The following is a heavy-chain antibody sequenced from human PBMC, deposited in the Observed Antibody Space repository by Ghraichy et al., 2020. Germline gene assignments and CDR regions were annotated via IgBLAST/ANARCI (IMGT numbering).Heavy chain of an antibody. D-gene: IGHD6-19*01. CDR1: GGSISSSSYY. J-gene: IGHJ4*02. V-gene: IGHV4-39*01. CDR2: IYYSGST. CDR3: ARQWLRSYDY. Sequence: GSLRLSCTVSGGSISSSSYYWGWIRQPPGKGLEWIGSIYYSGSTYHNPSLKSRVTISVDTSKNQFSLKLSSVTAADTAVYYCARQWLRSYDYWGQGTLVTVSS.